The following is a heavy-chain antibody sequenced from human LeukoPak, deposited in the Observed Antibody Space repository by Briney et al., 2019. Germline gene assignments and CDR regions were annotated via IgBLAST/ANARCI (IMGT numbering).Heavy chain of an antibody. CDR2: IGTSGNTI. J-gene: IGHJ4*02. CDR3: ARGQWLDY. D-gene: IGHD6-19*01. Sequence: GGSLRLSCAASGFTFSGYIMNWVRQAPGKGLEWVSFIGTSGNTIYYADSVKGRFTVSRDNAKNSLYLQMNSLRVEDTAVYYCARGQWLDYWGQGTLVTVSS. CDR1: GFTFSGYI. V-gene: IGHV3-48*01.